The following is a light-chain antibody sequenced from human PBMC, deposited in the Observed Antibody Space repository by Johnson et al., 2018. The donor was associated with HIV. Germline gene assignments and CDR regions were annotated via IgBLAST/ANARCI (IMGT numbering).Light chain of an antibody. CDR3: GTWDSSLSAGRYV. CDR1: SSNIGNNY. J-gene: IGLJ1*01. Sequence: QSVLTQPHSVSAAPGQKVTISCSGSSSNIGNNYVSWYQQLPGTAPKLLIYENNKRPSGIPDRFSGSKSGTSATLGITGLQTGDEADYYCGTWDSSLSAGRYVFGTGTKFTVL. V-gene: IGLV1-51*02. CDR2: ENN.